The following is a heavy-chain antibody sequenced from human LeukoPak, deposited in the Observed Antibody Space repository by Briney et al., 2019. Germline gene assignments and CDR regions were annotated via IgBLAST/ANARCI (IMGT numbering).Heavy chain of an antibody. Sequence: PSETLSLTCAVSGYSINSTNWWGWIRQPPGKGLEWIGYIYYTGNTNYNPSLKSRVTMSGDTSKNQFSLKLSSVTALDTAVYYCARIPGHEGWFDPWGQGTLVTVSS. J-gene: IGHJ5*02. CDR3: ARIPGHEGWFDP. V-gene: IGHV4-28*06. CDR2: IYYTGNT. CDR1: GYSINSTNW.